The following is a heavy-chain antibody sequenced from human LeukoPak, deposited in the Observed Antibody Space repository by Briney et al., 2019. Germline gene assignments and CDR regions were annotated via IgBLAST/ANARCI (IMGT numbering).Heavy chain of an antibody. CDR1: GFTFSSYS. D-gene: IGHD3-22*01. CDR2: IYYSGST. J-gene: IGHJ4*02. V-gene: IGHV4-39*07. Sequence: PGGSLRLSCAASGFTFSSYSMNWVRQAPGKVLEWIGSIYYSGSTYYNPSLKSRVTISVDTSKNQFSLKLSSVTAADTAVYYCASLTVLGSGYYYGPLGYFDYWGQGTLVTVSS. CDR3: ASLTVLGSGYYYGPLGYFDY.